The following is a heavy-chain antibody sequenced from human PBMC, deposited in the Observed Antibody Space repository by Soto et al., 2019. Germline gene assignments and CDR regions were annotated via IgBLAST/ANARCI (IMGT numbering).Heavy chain of an antibody. V-gene: IGHV3-13*01. CDR1: GFTFSSYD. CDR2: IGTAGDT. D-gene: IGHD3-3*01. J-gene: IGHJ6*02. Sequence: EVQLVESGGGLVQPGGSLRLSCAASGFTFSSYDMHWVRQVTGKGLEWVSAIGTAGDTYYPGSVKGRFTISRENAKNSLYLQMNSLRAEDTAVYYCARDLPLWSGYYTAYYYYGMDVWGQGTTVTVSS. CDR3: ARDLPLWSGYYTAYYYYGMDV.